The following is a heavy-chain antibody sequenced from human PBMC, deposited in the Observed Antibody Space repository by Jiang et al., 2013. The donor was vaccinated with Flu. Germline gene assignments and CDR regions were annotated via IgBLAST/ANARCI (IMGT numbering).Heavy chain of an antibody. CDR3: ATHTRTSPF. CDR1: GYSFAGHW. V-gene: IGHV5-51*03. Sequence: GAEVKKPGESLKISCTGSGYSFAGHWIAWVRQMPGKGLEWMGIIYPDDSNTRYSPSFQGQVTISADKSINTAYLQWSSLKASDTAIYYCATHTRTSPFWGQGTLVTVSS. CDR2: IYPDDSNT. J-gene: IGHJ4*02. D-gene: IGHD1-7*01.